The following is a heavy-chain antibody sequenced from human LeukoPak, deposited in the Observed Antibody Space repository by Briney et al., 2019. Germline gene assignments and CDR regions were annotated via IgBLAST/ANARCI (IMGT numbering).Heavy chain of an antibody. CDR3: AKAGPYSSSSPLDY. CDR2: ISWDGGST. J-gene: IGHJ4*02. CDR1: GFTFDDYT. Sequence: PGGSLRLSCAASGFTFDDYTMHWVRQAPRKGLEWVSLISWDGGSTYYADSVKGRFTISRDNSKNSLYLQMDSLRTEDTALYYCAKAGPYSSSSPLDYWGQGTLVTVSS. V-gene: IGHV3-43*01. D-gene: IGHD6-6*01.